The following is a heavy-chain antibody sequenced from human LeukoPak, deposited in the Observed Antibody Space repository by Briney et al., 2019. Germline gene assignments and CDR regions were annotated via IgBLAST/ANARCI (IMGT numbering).Heavy chain of an antibody. D-gene: IGHD2-2*01. CDR1: GFTFSRHS. Sequence: PGGSLRLSCAASGFTFSRHSMNWVRQAPGRGLEWVSSISTSSTYIYYAGSVKGRFTISRDNAKNSLYLQMNSLRAEDTAVYYCARVGESVVIPAAELDFWGQGTLVTVSS. J-gene: IGHJ4*02. CDR2: ISTSSTYI. V-gene: IGHV3-21*01. CDR3: ARVGESVVIPAAELDF.